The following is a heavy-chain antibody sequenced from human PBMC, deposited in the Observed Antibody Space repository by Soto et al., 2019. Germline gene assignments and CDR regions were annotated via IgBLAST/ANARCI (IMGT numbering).Heavy chain of an antibody. CDR2: IKQDGSEQ. V-gene: IGHV3-7*05. CDR3: AREAV. CDR1: GFTFSGYW. Sequence: EVQLVESGGGLVQPGGSLRLSCAASGFTFSGYWMSWVRQAPGKGLEWVANIKQDGSEQFYVDSVKGRFTISRDHAKNSLYLQMSSLRAEDTAVYYCAREAVWGQGTTVSVSS. J-gene: IGHJ6*02.